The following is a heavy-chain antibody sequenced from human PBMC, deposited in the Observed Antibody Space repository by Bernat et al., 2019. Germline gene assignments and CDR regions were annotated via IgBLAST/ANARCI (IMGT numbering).Heavy chain of an antibody. CDR2: IYYSGST. CDR3: ARRGGVTKDYYYMDV. V-gene: IGHV4-39*01. CDR1: GGSISISTYY. Sequence: QMQLEESGPGLVKPSETLSLNCSVSGGSISISTYYWGWIRQPPGEGLEWIGTIYYSGSTYYNPSLKSRVTISVDTSKNKFSLKLSSVTAADTAVYYCARRGGVTKDYYYMDVWGKGTTVTVSS. D-gene: IGHD4-17*01. J-gene: IGHJ6*03.